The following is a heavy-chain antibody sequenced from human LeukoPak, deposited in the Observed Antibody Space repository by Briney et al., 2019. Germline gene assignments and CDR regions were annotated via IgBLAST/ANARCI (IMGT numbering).Heavy chain of an antibody. CDR1: GVSFSGYF. V-gene: IGHV4-34*10. CDR2: VNHGGGS. CDR3: ARWRGRGWFDP. Sequence: AETLSLTCAVSGVSFSGYFWSWIRQPPGKGLEWIGEVNHGGGSNYNPSLKTRVTMSFQTSENQFFLNLTSVTAADTAIYFCARWRGRGWFDPRGQGTLGTVSS. J-gene: IGHJ5*02.